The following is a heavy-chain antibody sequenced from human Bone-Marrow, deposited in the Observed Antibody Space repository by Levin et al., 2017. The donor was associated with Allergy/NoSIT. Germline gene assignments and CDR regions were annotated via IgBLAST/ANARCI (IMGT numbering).Heavy chain of an antibody. CDR1: GFPFSLSS. V-gene: IGHV3-30-3*01. J-gene: IGHJ4*02. D-gene: IGHD3-16*02. CDR2: ISYDGSNK. CDR3: ARSKTFGGVIVYYFDY. Sequence: GGSLRLSCAASGFPFSLSSIPFLLPSPLKGLEWVAVISYDGSNKYYADSVKGRFTISRDNSKNTLYLQMNSLRAEDTAVYYCARSKTFGGVIVYYFDYWGQGTLVTVSS.